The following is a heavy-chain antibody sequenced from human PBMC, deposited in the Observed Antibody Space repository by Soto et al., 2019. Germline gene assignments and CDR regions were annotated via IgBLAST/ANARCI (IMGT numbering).Heavy chain of an antibody. D-gene: IGHD3-3*01. V-gene: IGHV1-69*01. CDR3: ASPRYDFWSGYHPLNTPHFDY. J-gene: IGHJ4*02. CDR1: GGTFSSYA. CDR2: IIPIFGTA. Sequence: QVQLVQSGAEVKKPGSSVKVSCKASGGTFSSYAISWVRQAPGQGLEWMGGIIPIFGTANYAQKFQGRVTITADESTSTAYMELGSLGSEDTAVYYCASPRYDFWSGYHPLNTPHFDYWGQGTLVTVSS.